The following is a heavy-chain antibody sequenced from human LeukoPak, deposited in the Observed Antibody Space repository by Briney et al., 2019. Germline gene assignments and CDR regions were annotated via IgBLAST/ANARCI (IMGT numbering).Heavy chain of an antibody. CDR1: GGSISSYY. D-gene: IGHD1-26*01. CDR2: TYTSGST. J-gene: IGHJ3*02. CDR3: ARDFGTQWDPDAFDI. Sequence: PSETLSLTCTVSGGSISSYYWSWIRQPAGKGLEWIGRTYTSGSTNYNPSLKSRVTMSVDTSKNQFSLKLSSVTAADTAVYYCARDFGTQWDPDAFDIWGQGTMVTVSS. V-gene: IGHV4-4*07.